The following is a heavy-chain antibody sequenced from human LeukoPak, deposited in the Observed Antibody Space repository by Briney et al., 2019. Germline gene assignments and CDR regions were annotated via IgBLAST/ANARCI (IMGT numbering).Heavy chain of an antibody. V-gene: IGHV4-39*07. CDR3: ARAWGSDYFYYGLDV. D-gene: IGHD3-16*01. J-gene: IGHJ6*02. CDR1: GDSITSAGYY. CDR2: TYYSGKT. Sequence: SETLSLTCTVSGDSITSAGYYWGWIRLPPGKGLEWIGTTYYSGKTYYTPSLKSRVTISMDTSKNQFSLTLSSVTAADTAIYCCARAWGSDYFYYGLDVWGQGTTVTVSS.